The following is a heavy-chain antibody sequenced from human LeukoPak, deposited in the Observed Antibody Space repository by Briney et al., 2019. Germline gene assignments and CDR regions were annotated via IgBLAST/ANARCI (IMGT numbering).Heavy chain of an antibody. CDR1: GFTFYDYA. CDR3: TREIAVAGTRAFDI. CDR2: ISWNSGSI. J-gene: IGHJ3*02. Sequence: QPGRSLRLSCAASGFTFYDYAMHWVRQAPGKGLEWVSGISWNSGSINYADSVKGRFTISRDNAKNSLYLQMNSLRAEDTALYYCTREIAVAGTRAFDIWGQGTMVTVSS. V-gene: IGHV3-9*01. D-gene: IGHD6-19*01.